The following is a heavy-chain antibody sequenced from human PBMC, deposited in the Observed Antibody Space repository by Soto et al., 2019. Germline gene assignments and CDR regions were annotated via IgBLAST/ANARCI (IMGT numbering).Heavy chain of an antibody. CDR3: AIGPRMWLAGGGY. CDR2: INHSGIT. D-gene: IGHD6-19*01. CDR1: GGSFSGYY. J-gene: IGHJ4*02. Sequence: ETLSLTCAVYGGSFSGYYWSWIRQPPGKGLEWLGEINHSGITDYNPSLKSRITISIDTSKKQFSRKLNSVTAADTAVYYCAIGPRMWLAGGGYWGQGTQVTVSS. V-gene: IGHV4-34*01.